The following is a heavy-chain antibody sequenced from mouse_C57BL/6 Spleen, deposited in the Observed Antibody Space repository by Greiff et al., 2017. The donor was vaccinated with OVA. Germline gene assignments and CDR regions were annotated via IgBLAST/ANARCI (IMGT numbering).Heavy chain of an antibody. V-gene: IGHV1-26*01. D-gene: IGHD1-1*01. Sequence: EVQLQQSGPELVKPGASVKISCKASGYTFTDYYMNWVKQSHGKSLEWIGDINPNNGGTSYNQKFKGKATLTVDKSSSTAYMELRSLTSEDSAVYYCAQEDYYYSRVPHAMDYWGQGTSVTVSS. CDR3: AQEDYYYSRVPHAMDY. CDR2: INPNNGGT. J-gene: IGHJ4*01. CDR1: GYTFTDYY.